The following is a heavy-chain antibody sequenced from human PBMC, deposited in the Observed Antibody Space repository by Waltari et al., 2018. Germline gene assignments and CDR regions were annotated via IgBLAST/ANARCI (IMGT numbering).Heavy chain of an antibody. J-gene: IGHJ3*02. V-gene: IGHV4-39*01. CDR1: RGSTSISHYY. CDR2: IYDSGST. CDR3: ARRRDFYDSSGYYYEAFDI. D-gene: IGHD3-22*01. Sequence: QLQLQESCQTLVKPSETLSLTDTLSRGSTSISHYYCARVRQPPGKGLEWIGSIYDSGSTYYKPSLKSRVTISVDTSKNQFSLRLRSVTAADTAVYYCARRRDFYDSSGYYYEAFDIWGQGTMVTVSS.